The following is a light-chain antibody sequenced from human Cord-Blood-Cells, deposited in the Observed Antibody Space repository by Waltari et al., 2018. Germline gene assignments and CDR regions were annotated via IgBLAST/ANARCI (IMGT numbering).Light chain of an antibody. CDR2: SSN. J-gene: IGLJ3*02. CDR1: SSNIGSNT. Sequence: QSVLTQPPSASGTPGQRVTISCSGSSSNIGSNTVNWYQQLPATVPKLLIYSSNQRPSGVPDRFSGSKSGTSASLAIIGLQSEDDADYYCAAWDDSLTGWVFGGGTKLTVL. CDR3: AAWDDSLTGWV. V-gene: IGLV1-44*01.